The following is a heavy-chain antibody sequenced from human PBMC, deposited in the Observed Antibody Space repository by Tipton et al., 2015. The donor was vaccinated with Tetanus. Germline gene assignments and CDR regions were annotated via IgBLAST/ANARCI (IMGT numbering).Heavy chain of an antibody. Sequence: QLVQSGAEVKKPGEPVRISCKGSGYRLTTYWITWVRQMPGQGLKWMGTIDPGGSYVNYSPSFHGLVTISTDQSISTVYLQWSGLKASDTAMYFCARHLTNWKDDHWGQGTLVTVSS. CDR1: GYRLTTYW. CDR2: IDPGGSYV. CDR3: ARHLTNWKDDH. D-gene: IGHD3-9*01. V-gene: IGHV5-10-1*01. J-gene: IGHJ5*02.